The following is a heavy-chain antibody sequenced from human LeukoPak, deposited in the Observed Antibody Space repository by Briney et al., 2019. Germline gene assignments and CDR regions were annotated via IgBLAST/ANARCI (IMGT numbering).Heavy chain of an antibody. CDR1: GYTLTSYY. CDR3: ARDSKLAMVTAAFDY. D-gene: IGHD5-18*01. J-gene: IGHJ4*02. CDR2: INPSGGST. V-gene: IGHV1-46*01. Sequence: ASVKVSCKASGYTLTSYYMHWVRQAPGQGLEWMGIINPSGGSTSYAQKFQGRVTMTRDMSTSTVYMELSSLRSEDTAVYYCARDSKLAMVTAAFDYWGQGTLVTVSS.